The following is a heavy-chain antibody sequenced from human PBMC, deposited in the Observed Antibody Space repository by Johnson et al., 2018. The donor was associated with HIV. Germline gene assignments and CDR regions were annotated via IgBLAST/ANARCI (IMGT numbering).Heavy chain of an antibody. J-gene: IGHJ3*02. CDR1: GFTFDDYG. D-gene: IGHD3-22*01. CDR2: LNWNGGST. CDR3: ARGFSSGYNDAFDI. V-gene: IGHV3-20*04. Sequence: VQLVESGGGVVQPGESLRLSCAASGFTFDDYGMSWVRQAPGKGLEWVSGLNWNGGSTHYADSVTGRFTISRDNAKNSLYLQINSLRAEDTALYYCARGFSSGYNDAFDIWGQGTMLTVSS.